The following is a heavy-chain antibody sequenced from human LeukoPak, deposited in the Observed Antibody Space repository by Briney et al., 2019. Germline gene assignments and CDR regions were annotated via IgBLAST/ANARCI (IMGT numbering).Heavy chain of an antibody. Sequence: GGSLRLSCAASGFTFSNYGTHWVRQAPGKGLEWVAFIRYDGNDKYSADSVKGRFTISRDNSKNTLYLQMSSLRAEDTAVYYCAKPYPYSGSFFVDYWGQGTLVTVSS. V-gene: IGHV3-30*02. CDR1: GFTFSNYG. CDR2: IRYDGNDK. CDR3: AKPYPYSGSFFVDY. J-gene: IGHJ4*02. D-gene: IGHD1-26*01.